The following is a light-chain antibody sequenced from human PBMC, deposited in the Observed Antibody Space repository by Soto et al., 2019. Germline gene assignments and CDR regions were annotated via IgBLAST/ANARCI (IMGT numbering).Light chain of an antibody. CDR2: DAA. CDR3: QQRTIWPLT. CDR1: QSVNRY. J-gene: IGKJ4*01. Sequence: VLTQSPATLSLSTGERAALSGRASQSVNRYIAWYQQKPGQAPRLLIYDAANRATDIPTRFSGSGSGTDFTRTISILEPEDFAVYYYQQRTIWPLTFCGGTKVESK. V-gene: IGKV3-11*01.